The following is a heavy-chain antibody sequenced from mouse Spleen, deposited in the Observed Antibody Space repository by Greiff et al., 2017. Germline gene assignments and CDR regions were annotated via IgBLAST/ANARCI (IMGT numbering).Heavy chain of an antibody. CDR2: ISYDGSN. Sequence: ESGPGLVKPSQSLSLTCSVTGYSITSGYYWKWIRQFPGNKLEWMGYISYDGSNNYNPSLKNRISITRDTSKNQFFLKLNSVTTEDTATYYCAKFSPYYYDGSYPYYAMDYWGQGTSVTVSS. CDR1: GYSITSGYY. V-gene: IGHV3-6*01. D-gene: IGHD1-1*01. J-gene: IGHJ4*01. CDR3: AKFSPYYYDGSYPYYAMDY.